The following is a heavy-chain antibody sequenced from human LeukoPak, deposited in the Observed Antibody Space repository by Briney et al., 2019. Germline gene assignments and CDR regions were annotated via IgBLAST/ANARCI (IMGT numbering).Heavy chain of an antibody. V-gene: IGHV3-7*03. CDR3: ARYNSAWKTDDY. D-gene: IGHD6-19*01. CDR1: GFTFNSYW. Sequence: QPGGSLRLSCAASGFTFNSYWMTWVRQAPGKGLECVADIKQNGSDKYYAGSVKGRFTICRDNAKNSLYLQMNSLRAEDTAVYFCARYNSAWKTDDYWGQGTLVTVSS. CDR2: IKQNGSDK. J-gene: IGHJ4*02.